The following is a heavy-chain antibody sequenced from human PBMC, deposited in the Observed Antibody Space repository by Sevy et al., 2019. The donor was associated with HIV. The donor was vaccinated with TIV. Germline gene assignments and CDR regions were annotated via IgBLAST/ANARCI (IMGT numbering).Heavy chain of an antibody. J-gene: IGHJ4*02. CDR1: GFTFSNFG. CDR3: AKDLAGPGRRYFDY. CDR2: IRYDGSDK. V-gene: IGHV3-30*02. D-gene: IGHD6-13*01. Sequence: GGSLRLSCTASGFTFSNFGMHWVRQVPGKGLEWVTFIRYDGSDKYYAATVKGRFTISRDDSKNTLYLQMDSLRAEDTAIYYCAKDLAGPGRRYFDYWGQGTLVTVSS.